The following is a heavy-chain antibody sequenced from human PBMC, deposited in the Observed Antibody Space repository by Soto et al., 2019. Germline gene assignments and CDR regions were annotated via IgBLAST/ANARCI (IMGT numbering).Heavy chain of an antibody. V-gene: IGHV1-69*02. CDR3: ARGRKDYYYGMDV. CDR2: IIPILGIA. CDR1: GGTFSSYT. Sequence: QVQLVQSGAEVKKPGSSVKVSCKASGGTFSSYTISWVRQAPGQGLEWMGRIIPILGIANYAQKFQGRVTSTADKSTSTAYMELSSLRSEDTAVYYCARGRKDYYYGMDVWGQGTTVTVSS. J-gene: IGHJ6*02.